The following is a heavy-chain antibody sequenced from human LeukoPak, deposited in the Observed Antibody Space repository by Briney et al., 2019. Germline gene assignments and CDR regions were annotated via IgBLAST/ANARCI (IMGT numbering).Heavy chain of an antibody. CDR2: IYYSGST. CDR3: VREVQASRDPYYFDY. Sequence: SQTLSLTCTVSGGSISSGDSYWSWIRQPPGKGREWIGYIYYSGSTYYNPSLKSRVTISVDTSKNQFSLRLSSVTAADTAVYYCVREVQASRDPYYFDYWGQGTLVTVSS. J-gene: IGHJ4*02. CDR1: GGSISSGDSY. V-gene: IGHV4-30-4*01.